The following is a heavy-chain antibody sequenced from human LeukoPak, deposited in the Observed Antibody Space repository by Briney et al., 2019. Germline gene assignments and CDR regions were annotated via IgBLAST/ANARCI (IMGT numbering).Heavy chain of an antibody. D-gene: IGHD2-2*01. J-gene: IGHJ4*02. CDR3: AEVPFGCSSTSCYEDY. CDR2: ISGSGGST. CDR1: GFTFSSYG. Sequence: PGGSLRLSCAASGFTFSSYGMSWVRQAPGKGLEWVSAISGSGGSTYYADSVKGRFTISRDNSKNTLYLQMNSLRAEDTAVYYCAEVPFGCSSTSCYEDYWGQGTLVTVSS. V-gene: IGHV3-23*01.